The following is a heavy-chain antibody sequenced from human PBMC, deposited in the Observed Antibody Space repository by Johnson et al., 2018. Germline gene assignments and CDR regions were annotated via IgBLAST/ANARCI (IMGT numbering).Heavy chain of an antibody. CDR2: ISGSGGGT. J-gene: IGHJ3*02. Sequence: EVQLLETGGGLVQPGGSXRLSCAASGFTFSSYAMSWVRQAPGKGLEWVSAISGSGGGTYYADSVKGRFTLSRENSKNTRYLKMNSLRAKDTAVYYCAKDQAHSVGNAFDIWGQGTMVTVSS. V-gene: IGHV3-23*01. CDR3: AKDQAHSVGNAFDI. D-gene: IGHD6-13*01. CDR1: GFTFSSYA.